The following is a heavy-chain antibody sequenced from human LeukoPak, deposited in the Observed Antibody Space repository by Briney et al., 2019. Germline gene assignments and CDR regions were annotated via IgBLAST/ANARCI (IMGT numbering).Heavy chain of an antibody. J-gene: IGHJ6*03. CDR2: ISAYNGNT. CDR1: GYTFTSYG. D-gene: IGHD3-3*01. CDR3: ARDDFWSGYAGSHYMDV. Sequence: ASVKVSCKASGYTFTSYGISWVRQAPGQGLEWMGWISAYNGNTNYAQKLQGRVTMTTDTSTSTAYTELRSLRSDDTAVYYCARDDFWSGYAGSHYMDVWGKGTTVTVSS. V-gene: IGHV1-18*01.